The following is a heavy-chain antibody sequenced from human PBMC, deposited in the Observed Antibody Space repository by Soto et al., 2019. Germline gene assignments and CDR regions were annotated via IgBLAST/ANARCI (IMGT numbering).Heavy chain of an antibody. CDR1: GFTFSSDA. D-gene: IGHD3-22*01. V-gene: IGHV3-30-3*01. Sequence: QVQLVESGGGVVQPGRSLRLSCAASGFTFSSDAMHWVRKAPGKGLEWVVVISYDGNNKYYADSVKGRFTISRDNSKNSVSLQMNSLRTEDTAMYYCARGGDFYDTTGYHYSEYWGQGTLVTVSS. CDR2: ISYDGNNK. J-gene: IGHJ4*02. CDR3: ARGGDFYDTTGYHYSEY.